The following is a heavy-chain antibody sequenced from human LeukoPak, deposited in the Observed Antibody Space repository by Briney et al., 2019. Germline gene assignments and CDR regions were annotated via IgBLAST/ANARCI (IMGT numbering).Heavy chain of an antibody. J-gene: IGHJ5*02. CDR3: ARDKIGGSSWSHKNWFDP. V-gene: IGHV4-39*07. D-gene: IGHD6-13*01. Sequence: PSETLSLTCTVSGGSISSSSYYWGWIRQPPGKGLEWIGSIYYSGSTYYNPSLKSRVTISVDTSKNQFSLKLSSVTAADTAVYYCARDKIGGSSWSHKNWFDPWGQGTLVTVSS. CDR1: GGSISSSSYY. CDR2: IYYSGST.